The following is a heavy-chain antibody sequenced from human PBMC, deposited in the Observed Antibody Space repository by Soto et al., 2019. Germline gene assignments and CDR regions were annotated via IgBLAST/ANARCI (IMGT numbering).Heavy chain of an antibody. Sequence: QVHLVQSGAEVKKPGASVKVSCKASGYTFTSYGITWVRQAPGQGLAWMGWISAHNGNTDYAQKLQGRVIVTRDTSTSTAYMELRSLISDDTAVYYCARGRYGYYWGQGALVTVSS. V-gene: IGHV1-18*01. CDR3: ARGRYGYY. CDR2: ISAHNGNT. CDR1: GYTFTSYG. J-gene: IGHJ4*02. D-gene: IGHD1-1*01.